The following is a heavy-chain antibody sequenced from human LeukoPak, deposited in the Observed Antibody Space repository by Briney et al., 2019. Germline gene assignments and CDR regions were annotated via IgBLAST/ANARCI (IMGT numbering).Heavy chain of an antibody. V-gene: IGHV3-13*01. CDR1: GFTFSSYD. Sequence: GGSLRLSCAASGFTFSSYDMHWVRQATGKGLEWVSAIGTAGDTYYPGSVKGRFTISRENAKNSLYLQMNSLRAEDTAVYYCARDQYSSGWSDYWGQGTLVTVSS. CDR2: IGTAGDT. CDR3: ARDQYSSGWSDY. J-gene: IGHJ4*02. D-gene: IGHD6-19*01.